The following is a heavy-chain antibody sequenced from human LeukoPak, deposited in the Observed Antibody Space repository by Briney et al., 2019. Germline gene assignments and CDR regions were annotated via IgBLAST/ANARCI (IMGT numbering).Heavy chain of an antibody. Sequence: ASVKVSCKASGYTFTSYGISWVRQAPGQGLEWMGWISAYNGNTNYAQKLQGRVTMTTDTSTSTAYMELRSLRSEDTAVYYCARGVPQYSSSTEPKTPPLYGMDVWGQGTTVTVSS. CDR1: GYTFTSYG. J-gene: IGHJ6*02. V-gene: IGHV1-18*01. CDR3: ARGVPQYSSSTEPKTPPLYGMDV. CDR2: ISAYNGNT. D-gene: IGHD6-6*01.